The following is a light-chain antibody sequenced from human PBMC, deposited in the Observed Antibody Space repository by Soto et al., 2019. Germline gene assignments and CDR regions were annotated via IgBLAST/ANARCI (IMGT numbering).Light chain of an antibody. CDR2: EGS. CDR1: SSDVGSYNL. Sequence: QSALTQPASVSGSPGQSITISCTGTSSDVGSYNLVSWYQQHPGKAPKLMIYEGSKRPAGVSNRFSGSKSGNTAALTISGRQAEDEADSYCCSYAGSSTYVFGTGTKLTVL. J-gene: IGLJ1*01. V-gene: IGLV2-23*01. CDR3: CSYAGSSTYV.